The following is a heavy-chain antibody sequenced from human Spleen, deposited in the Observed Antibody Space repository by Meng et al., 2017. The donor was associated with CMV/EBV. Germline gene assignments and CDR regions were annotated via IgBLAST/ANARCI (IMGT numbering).Heavy chain of an antibody. J-gene: IGHJ5*01. Sequence: SETLSLTCTVSGGSISSSDYYWSWIRQPPGKGLEWIGYIYYSGTTNYNPSLKSRVTMSVDTSKNQFSLKLISVTAADTAIYYCARKEGDFWSGYYGFDPWGQGILVTVSS. CDR1: GGSISSSDYY. D-gene: IGHD3-3*01. CDR3: ARKEGDFWSGYYGFDP. V-gene: IGHV4-61*08. CDR2: IYYSGTT.